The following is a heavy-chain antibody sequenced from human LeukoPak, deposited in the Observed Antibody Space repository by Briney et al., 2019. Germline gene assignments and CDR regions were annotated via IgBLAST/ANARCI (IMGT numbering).Heavy chain of an antibody. CDR2: ISYDGSNK. CDR1: GFTFSSYA. D-gene: IGHD3-16*02. Sequence: GRSLRLSCAASGFTFSSYATHWVRQSPGKGLEWVAVISYDGSNKYYADSVKGRFTISRDNSKNTLYLQMNSLRAEDTAVYYCARDLKVISRFFDYWGQGTLVTVSS. CDR3: ARDLKVISRFFDY. V-gene: IGHV3-30*04. J-gene: IGHJ4*02.